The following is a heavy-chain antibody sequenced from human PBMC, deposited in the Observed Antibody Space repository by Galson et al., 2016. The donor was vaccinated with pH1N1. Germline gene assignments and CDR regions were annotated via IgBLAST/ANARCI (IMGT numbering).Heavy chain of an antibody. D-gene: IGHD3-10*01. CDR1: GFTFSNYW. J-gene: IGHJ2*01. Sequence: LRLSCAASGFTFSNYWMNWVRQPPGKGLEWIGEITRTGNINYRPSLTSRATLSLDTSKNRFSLSLTSVTAADTAIYYCARLHAFDSGGHWFFDLWGRGTLVTVSS. V-gene: IGHV4-34*01. CDR3: ARLHAFDSGGHWFFDL. CDR2: ITRTGNI.